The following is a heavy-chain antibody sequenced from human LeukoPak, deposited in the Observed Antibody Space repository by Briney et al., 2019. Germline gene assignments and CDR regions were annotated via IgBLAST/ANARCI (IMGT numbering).Heavy chain of an antibody. J-gene: IGHJ4*02. D-gene: IGHD6-19*01. CDR1: GFTFSSYA. CDR3: AKDILTGIAVADVFDY. CDR2: ISGSGGST. V-gene: IGHV3-23*01. Sequence: PGXSLRLSCAASGFTFSSYAMSWVRQAPGKGLEWVSAISGSGGSTYYADSVKGRFTISRDNSKNTLYLQMNSLRAEDTAVYYCAKDILTGIAVADVFDYWGQGTLVTVSS.